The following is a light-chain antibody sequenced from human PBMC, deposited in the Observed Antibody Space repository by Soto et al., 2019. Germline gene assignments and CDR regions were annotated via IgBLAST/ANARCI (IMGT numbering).Light chain of an antibody. V-gene: IGLV1-51*01. Sequence: QSVLTQPPSVSAAPGQKVTISCSGSSSNIGNNYVSWYQQLPGTAPKLLIYDNNKRPSGIPDRFSGSKSGTSATLGITGLXTGXEADYYCGTWDSSLSAVVFGGGTKLTVL. CDR2: DNN. J-gene: IGLJ2*01. CDR1: SSNIGNNY. CDR3: GTWDSSLSAVV.